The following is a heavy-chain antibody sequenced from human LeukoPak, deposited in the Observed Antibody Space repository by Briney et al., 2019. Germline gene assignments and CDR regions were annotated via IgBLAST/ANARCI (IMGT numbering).Heavy chain of an antibody. CDR3: ARVSGSGGAFDY. CDR2: INPNSGGT. J-gene: IGHJ4*02. V-gene: IGHV1-2*06. Sequence: ASVKVSCKASGYTFTGYYMHWVRQAPGQGLELMGRINPNSGGTNYAQKFQGRVTMTRDTSISTAYMELSRLRSDDTAVYYCARVSGSGGAFDYWGQGTLVTVSS. D-gene: IGHD6-19*01. CDR1: GYTFTGYY.